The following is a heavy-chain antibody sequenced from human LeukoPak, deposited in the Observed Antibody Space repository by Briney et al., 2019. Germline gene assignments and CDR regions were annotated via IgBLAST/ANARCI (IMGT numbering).Heavy chain of an antibody. J-gene: IGHJ6*02. V-gene: IGHV3-23*01. CDR1: GFTFSNYA. D-gene: IGHD4-17*01. CDR3: AKARGTVTTKYYYYGMDV. Sequence: TGGSLRLSCAASGFTFSNYAMSWVRQAPGKGLEWVSAISGSGGSTYYADSVKGRFTISRDNSKNTLYLQMNSLRAEDTAVYYCAKARGTVTTKYYYYGMDVWGQGTTVTVSS. CDR2: ISGSGGST.